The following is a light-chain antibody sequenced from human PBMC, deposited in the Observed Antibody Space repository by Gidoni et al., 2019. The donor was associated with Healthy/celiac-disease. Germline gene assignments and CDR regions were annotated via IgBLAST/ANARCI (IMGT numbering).Light chain of an antibody. CDR3: QQYGSSPRYT. J-gene: IGKJ2*01. CDR2: GAS. Sequence: DIVLTQSPRPLSLSPGERATLSCRASQSVSSSYLAWYQQKPGQAPRLLIYGASSRATGSPDRVSGSGSGTDFTLTISRLEPEDFAVDYCQQYGSSPRYTFGQGTKLEIK. V-gene: IGKV3-20*01. CDR1: QSVSSSY.